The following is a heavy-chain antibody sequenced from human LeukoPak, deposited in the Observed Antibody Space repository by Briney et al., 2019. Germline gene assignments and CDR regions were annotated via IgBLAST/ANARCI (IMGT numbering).Heavy chain of an antibody. CDR1: GLTFDDYA. Sequence: PGGSLRLSCAASGLTFDDYALHWVRQAPGKGLEWVSLISGDGDSTSYADSVKGRFTISRDNSKNSLYLQMNSLRTEDTALYYCAKGIGGSGYYGIDYWGQGTLVTVSS. CDR2: ISGDGDST. J-gene: IGHJ4*02. D-gene: IGHD3-3*01. V-gene: IGHV3-43*02. CDR3: AKGIGGSGYYGIDY.